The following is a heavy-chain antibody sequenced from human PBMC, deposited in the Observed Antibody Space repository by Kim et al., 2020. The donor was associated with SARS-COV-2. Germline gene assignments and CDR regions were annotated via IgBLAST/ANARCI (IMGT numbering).Heavy chain of an antibody. CDR3: ARDAYYDKNWFDP. CDR1: GGSISSSGYY. Sequence: SETLSLTCTVSGGSISSSGYYWGWIRQPPGKGLEWIGSIYYSGSTYYNPSHKRRVTISVDTSKNQFSLKLSSGTAGDTAVYYCARDAYYDKNWFDPWGQGTLVTVSS. D-gene: IGHD3-22*01. V-gene: IGHV4-39*02. CDR2: IYYSGST. J-gene: IGHJ5*02.